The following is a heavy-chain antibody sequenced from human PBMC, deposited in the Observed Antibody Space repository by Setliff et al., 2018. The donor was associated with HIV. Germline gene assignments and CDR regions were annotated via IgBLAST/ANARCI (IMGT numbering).Heavy chain of an antibody. CDR2: IKNKIDGGTI. CDR1: GFTLSDHW. J-gene: IGHJ4*02. CDR3: TRAVGAGPTSHFDY. D-gene: IGHD1-26*01. V-gene: IGHV3-15*01. Sequence: RLSCAASGFTLSDHWMTWVRQAPGKGLEWVARIKNKIDGGTIDYAVPVKGRFTISIDDSKNALYLQMNSLESDDTGVYYCTRAVGAGPTSHFDYWGQGTLVTVSS.